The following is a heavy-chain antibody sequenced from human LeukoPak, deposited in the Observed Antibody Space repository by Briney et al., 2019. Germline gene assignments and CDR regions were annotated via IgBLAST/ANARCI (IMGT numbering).Heavy chain of an antibody. CDR2: IYYSGST. CDR3: AGRYNWNSYYFDY. J-gene: IGHJ4*02. CDR1: GGSISSGGYY. Sequence: SQTLSLTCTVSGGSISSGGYYWSWIRQHPGKGLEWIGYIYYSGSTYYNPSLKSRVTISVDTSKNQFSLKLSSVTAADTAVYYCAGRYNWNSYYFDYWGQGTLVTVSS. D-gene: IGHD1-7*01. V-gene: IGHV4-31*03.